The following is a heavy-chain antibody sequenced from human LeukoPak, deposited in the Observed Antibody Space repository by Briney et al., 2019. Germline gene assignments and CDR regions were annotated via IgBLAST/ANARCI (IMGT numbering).Heavy chain of an antibody. D-gene: IGHD3-9*01. Sequence: GGSLRLSCAASGFTFSSYGMHWVRQAPAKGLEWLAIISYDGSEKYYADSVKDRFTISRDNSKNTLYLQMNSLRAEDTAVYYCPKDDDWGLYKHWGQGTLVTVSS. CDR1: GFTFSSYG. V-gene: IGHV3-30*18. J-gene: IGHJ1*01. CDR2: ISYDGSEK. CDR3: PKDDDWGLYKH.